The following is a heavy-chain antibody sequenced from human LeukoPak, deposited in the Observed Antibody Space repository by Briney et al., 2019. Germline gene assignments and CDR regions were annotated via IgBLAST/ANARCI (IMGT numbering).Heavy chain of an antibody. D-gene: IGHD3-10*01. CDR1: GFTFSSYA. CDR2: ISGSGGST. CDR3: AKVGTLRTVRGSKPVDAGAFHY. Sequence: PGGSLRLSCAASGFTFSSYAMSWVRQAPGKGLEWVSAISGSGGSTYYADSVKGRFTISRDNSRNTLYLQMNSLRAEDPAVYYCAKVGTLRTVRGSKPVDAGAFHYWGQGTLVTVSS. J-gene: IGHJ4*02. V-gene: IGHV3-23*01.